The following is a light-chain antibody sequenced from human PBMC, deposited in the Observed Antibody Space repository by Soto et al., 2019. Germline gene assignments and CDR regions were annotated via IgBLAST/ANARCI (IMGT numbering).Light chain of an antibody. CDR2: ATS. Sequence: VLTQSPGTLSLSPGERATLSCRASRSVGTNYLAWYQQKPGQAPRLLISATSRRATGIPDRFSGRGSGTDFTLIISRLEPEDFAVYYCQQYADSPLLSFGGGTRLEI. V-gene: IGKV3-20*01. CDR1: RSVGTNY. J-gene: IGKJ4*01. CDR3: QQYADSPLLS.